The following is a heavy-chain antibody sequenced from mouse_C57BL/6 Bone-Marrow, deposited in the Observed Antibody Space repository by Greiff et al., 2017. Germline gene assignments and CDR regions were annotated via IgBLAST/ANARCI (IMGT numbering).Heavy chain of an antibody. J-gene: IGHJ2*01. V-gene: IGHV1-42*01. CDR3: ARRTGNFDY. CDR1: GYSFTGYY. CDR2: INPSTGGT. Sequence: VQLQQSVPELVKPGASVKISCKASGYSFTGYYMNWVKQSPEKSLEWIGEINPSTGGTTYNQKFKAKATLTVDKSSSTAYMQLKSLTSEDSAVYYCARRTGNFDYWGQGTTLTVSS. D-gene: IGHD4-1*01.